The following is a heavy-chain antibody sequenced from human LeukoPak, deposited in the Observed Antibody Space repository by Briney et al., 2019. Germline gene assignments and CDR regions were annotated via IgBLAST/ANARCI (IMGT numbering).Heavy chain of an antibody. J-gene: IGHJ4*02. CDR2: ISSSGSTI. CDR3: ARDPDILGFDY. D-gene: IGHD3-9*01. CDR1: GFTFSSYE. V-gene: IGHV3-48*03. Sequence: GGSLRLSCAASGFTFSSYEMNWVRQAPGKGLEWVSYISSSGSTIYYADSVKGRFTISRDNAKKSLYLQMNSLRAEDTAVYYCARDPDILGFDYWGQGTLVTVSS.